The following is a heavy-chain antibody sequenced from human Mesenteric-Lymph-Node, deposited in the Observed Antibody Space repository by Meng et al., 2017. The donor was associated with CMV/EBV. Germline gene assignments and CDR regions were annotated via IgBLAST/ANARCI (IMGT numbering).Heavy chain of an antibody. CDR3: TRWSWQVAQYYGMDV. Sequence: GGSLRLSCAASGFTFSGSAMHWVRQASGKGLEWVGRIRSKANSYATAYAASVKGRFTISRDDSKNTAYLQTNSLKTEDTAVYYCTRWSWQVAQYYGMDVWGQGTTVTVSS. CDR1: GFTFSGSA. CDR2: IRSKANSYAT. V-gene: IGHV3-73*01. J-gene: IGHJ6*02.